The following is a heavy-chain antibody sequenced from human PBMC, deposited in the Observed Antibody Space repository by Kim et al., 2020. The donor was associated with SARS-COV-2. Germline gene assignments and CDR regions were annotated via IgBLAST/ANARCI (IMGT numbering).Heavy chain of an antibody. J-gene: IGHJ4*01. CDR3: ARHRIVGAPYLGRLDY. D-gene: IGHD1-26*01. V-gene: IGHV4-39*01. Sequence: SETLSLTCTVSGGSISSSSYYWGWIRQPPGKGLEWIGSIYYSGSTYYNPSLKSRVTISVDTSKNQFSLKLSSVTAADTAVYYCARHRIVGAPYLGRLDYWGQGTLVTVSS. CDR2: IYYSGST. CDR1: GGSISSSSYY.